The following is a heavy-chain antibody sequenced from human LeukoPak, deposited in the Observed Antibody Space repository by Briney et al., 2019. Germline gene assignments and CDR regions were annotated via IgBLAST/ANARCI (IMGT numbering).Heavy chain of an antibody. J-gene: IGHJ4*02. CDR1: GFTFSSYG. D-gene: IGHD3-10*01. CDR2: ISYDGSNK. CDR3: AKDGNYGSGSSPLDY. V-gene: IGHV3-30*18. Sequence: PGGSLRLSCAASGFTFSSYGMHWVRQAPGKGLEWVAVISYDGSNKYYADSVKGRFTISRDNSKNTLYLQMNSLRAEDTAVYYCAKDGNYGSGSSPLDYWGQGTLVTVSS.